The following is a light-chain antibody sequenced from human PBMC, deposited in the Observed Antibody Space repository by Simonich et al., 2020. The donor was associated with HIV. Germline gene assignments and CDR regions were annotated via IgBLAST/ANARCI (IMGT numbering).Light chain of an antibody. CDR3: QQYYNTPLT. CDR2: WAS. V-gene: IGKV4-1*01. Sequence: DIVMTQSPDSLAVSLGERATINCKSSQSVLYSSNNKNYLAWYQQKPGQPPKLLIYWASTRESGVPDRFGGSGSGTDFTLTISSLQAEDVAVYYCQQYYNTPLTFGGGTKVEI. J-gene: IGKJ4*01. CDR1: QSVLYSSNNKNY.